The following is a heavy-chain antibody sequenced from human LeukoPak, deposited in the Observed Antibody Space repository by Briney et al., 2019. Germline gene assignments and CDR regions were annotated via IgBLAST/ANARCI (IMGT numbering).Heavy chain of an antibody. CDR2: INYSGST. CDR3: ARHIKSGRWQTYFDY. CDR1: GGSISSYY. D-gene: IGHD4-23*01. J-gene: IGHJ4*02. Sequence: SETLSLTCTVSGGSISSYYWSWIRQPPGKGLEWIGYINYSGSTNYKPSLKSRVTISVDTSKNQFSLKLSSVTAADTAVYYCARHIKSGRWQTYFDYWGQGTLVTVSS. V-gene: IGHV4-59*08.